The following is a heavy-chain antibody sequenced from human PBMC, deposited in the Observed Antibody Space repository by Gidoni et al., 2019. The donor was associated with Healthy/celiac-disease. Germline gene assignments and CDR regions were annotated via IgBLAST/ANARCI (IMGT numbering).Heavy chain of an antibody. CDR2: ISSSSSYI. V-gene: IGHV3-21*01. Sequence: GGSLRLSCAASGFTFSSYSMNWVRQAPGKGLEWVSSISSSSSYISYADSVKGRFTISRDNAKNSLYLQMNSLRAEDTAVYYCARVGGLGYCSGGSCFDAFDIWGQGTMVTVSS. J-gene: IGHJ3*02. CDR3: ARVGGLGYCSGGSCFDAFDI. CDR1: GFTFSSYS. D-gene: IGHD2-15*01.